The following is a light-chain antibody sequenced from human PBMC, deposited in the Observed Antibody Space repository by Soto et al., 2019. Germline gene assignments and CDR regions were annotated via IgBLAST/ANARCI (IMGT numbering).Light chain of an antibody. CDR2: QDS. CDR1: KLGDKY. CDR3: QAWDSSPVV. Sequence: SYELTQPPSVSVSPGQTASITCSGDKLGDKYACWYQQKPGQSPGLVIYQDSKRPSGIPERFSGSNSGNTATLTISGTQAMDEADYYCQAWDSSPVVFGGGTQLTVL. J-gene: IGLJ2*01. V-gene: IGLV3-1*01.